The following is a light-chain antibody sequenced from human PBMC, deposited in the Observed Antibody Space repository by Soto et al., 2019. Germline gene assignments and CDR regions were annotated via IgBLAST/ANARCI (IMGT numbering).Light chain of an antibody. V-gene: IGKV1-5*03. CDR1: QSVSSW. CDR3: QRYNSYSEA. Sequence: DIQMTQSPSTLSASVGDRVTITCRASQSVSSWLAWYQQKPGKAPNLLIYTASSLESGVPSRFSGSGSGTEFTLTISSLQPDDFATYYCQRYNSYSEAFGQGTKVDI. CDR2: TAS. J-gene: IGKJ1*01.